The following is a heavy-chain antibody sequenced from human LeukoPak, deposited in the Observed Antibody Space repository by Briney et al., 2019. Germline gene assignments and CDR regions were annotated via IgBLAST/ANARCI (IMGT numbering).Heavy chain of an antibody. CDR3: ARAGSHWHYVY. CDR2: IKQDGSER. CDR1: GFTFSGFS. J-gene: IGHJ4*02. V-gene: IGHV3-7*01. D-gene: IGHD3-10*01. Sequence: GGSLRLSCAASGFTFSGFSMSWVRQSPTKGLEWVASIKQDGSERYYVDSVKGRFTISRDNAKNSLSLQMNNLRVEDTAVYYCARAGSHWHYVYWGQGTVVTVSS.